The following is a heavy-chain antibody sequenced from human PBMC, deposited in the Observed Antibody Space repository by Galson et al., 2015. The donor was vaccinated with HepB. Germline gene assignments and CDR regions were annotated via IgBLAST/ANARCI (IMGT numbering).Heavy chain of an antibody. CDR3: VRVRGSGLLIDY. D-gene: IGHD3-10*01. Sequence: CAISGDSVSSNGAAWNWIGQSPSRGLEWLGRTFYRSKWYNDYAVSVKCRITINPDTSKNQFSLQLNSVTPEDTAVYYCVRVRGSGLLIDYWGQGSLVTVSS. CDR1: GDSVSSNGAA. J-gene: IGHJ4*02. CDR2: TFYRSKWYN. V-gene: IGHV6-1*01.